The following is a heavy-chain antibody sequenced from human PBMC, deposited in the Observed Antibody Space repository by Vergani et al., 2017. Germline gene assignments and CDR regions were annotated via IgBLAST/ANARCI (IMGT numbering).Heavy chain of an antibody. Sequence: QVQLVQSGAEVKKPGSSVKVSCKASGGTFSSYTISWVRQAPGQGLEWMGRIIPILGIANYAQKFQGRVTITADKSTSTAYMELRSLRSEDTAVYYWARVRLNGGSGWSYFDYWGQGTLVTVSS. V-gene: IGHV1-69*02. J-gene: IGHJ4*02. CDR3: ARVRLNGGSGWSYFDY. CDR2: IIPILGIA. D-gene: IGHD6-19*01. CDR1: GGTFSSYT.